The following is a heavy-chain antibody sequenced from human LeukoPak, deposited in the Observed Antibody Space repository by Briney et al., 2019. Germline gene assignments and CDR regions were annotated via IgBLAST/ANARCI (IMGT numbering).Heavy chain of an antibody. CDR3: ARSHTVTTYYFDY. CDR2: ISSNGGST. J-gene: IGHJ4*02. Sequence: GGSLRLSCAASGFTFSSYAMHWVRKAPGKGLEYASAISSNGGSTYYANSVKGRFTISRDNSKNTLYLQMGSLRAEDMAVYYCARSHTVTTYYFDYWGQGTLVTVSS. D-gene: IGHD4-17*01. CDR1: GFTFSSYA. V-gene: IGHV3-64*01.